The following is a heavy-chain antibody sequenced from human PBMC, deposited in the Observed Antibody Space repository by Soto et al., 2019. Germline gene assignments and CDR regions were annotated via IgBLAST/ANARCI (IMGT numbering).Heavy chain of an antibody. CDR1: GFHFSRYL. J-gene: IGHJ6*02. CDR2: INSDGSST. Sequence: RGYLILSGSASGFHFSRYLMHWVRHAPGKGLVWVSRINSDGSSTSYADSVKGRFTISRDNAKNTLYLQMNSLRAQDTAVYYCARDPPYSSSWLYGMDVWGQGTTVTVSS. V-gene: IGHV3-74*01. D-gene: IGHD6-13*01. CDR3: ARDPPYSSSWLYGMDV.